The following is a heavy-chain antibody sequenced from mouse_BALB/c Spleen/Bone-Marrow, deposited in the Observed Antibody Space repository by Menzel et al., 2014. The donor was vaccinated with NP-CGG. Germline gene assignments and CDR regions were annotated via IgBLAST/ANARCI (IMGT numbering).Heavy chain of an antibody. V-gene: IGHV1S81*02. CDR3: ARYDGPAWFAY. D-gene: IGHD2-3*01. CDR2: INPTNGRS. CDR1: GYTFTNYW. J-gene: IGHJ3*01. Sequence: VQLQESGAELVKPGASVKLSCEASGYTFTNYWMHWVNQRPGQGLEWIGEINPTNGRSNYNEKFKSKATLTVDKSSSTAYMQLSSLTSEDSAVYYCARYDGPAWFAYWGQGTLVTVSA.